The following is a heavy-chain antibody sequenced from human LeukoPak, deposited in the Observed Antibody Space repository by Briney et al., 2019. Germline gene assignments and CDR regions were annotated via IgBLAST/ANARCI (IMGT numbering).Heavy chain of an antibody. D-gene: IGHD3-3*01. CDR1: GFTFSSYW. CDR3: ARTHDYYYYMDV. Sequence: GGSLTLSCAASGFTFSSYWMSWFRQAPGQGPEGVANIKQDGSESYYVDSVKGRFTISKDNAKNSLYLLINIPSAEDTAVYYCARTHDYYYYMDVWGKGTTVTVSS. CDR2: IKQDGSES. V-gene: IGHV3-7*01. J-gene: IGHJ6*03.